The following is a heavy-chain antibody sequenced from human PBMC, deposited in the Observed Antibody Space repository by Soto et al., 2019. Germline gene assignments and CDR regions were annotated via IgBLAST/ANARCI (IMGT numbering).Heavy chain of an antibody. Sequence: SETLSLTCAVYGGSFSSYYWSWIRQPPGKGLEWIGEINHSGSTNYSPSLKSRVTISVDTSKNQFSLKLSSVTAADTAVYFCARGGPGDLDPWGQGTLVTVSS. V-gene: IGHV4-34*01. J-gene: IGHJ5*02. CDR2: INHSGST. CDR1: GGSFSSYY. D-gene: IGHD3-10*01. CDR3: ARGGPGDLDP.